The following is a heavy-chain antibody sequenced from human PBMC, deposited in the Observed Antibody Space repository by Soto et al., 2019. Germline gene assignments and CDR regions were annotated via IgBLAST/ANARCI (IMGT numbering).Heavy chain of an antibody. D-gene: IGHD6-19*01. V-gene: IGHV1-69*04. J-gene: IGHJ4*02. CDR1: VYTFESYG. CDR2: IIPILGIA. Sequence: SVKVSCKASVYTFESYGISWVRQEQGQGLEWMGRIIPILGIANYAQKFQGRVTITADKSTSTAYMELSSLRAEDTAVFYCAKERSSGWSFDYWGQGTLVTVSS. CDR3: AKERSSGWSFDY.